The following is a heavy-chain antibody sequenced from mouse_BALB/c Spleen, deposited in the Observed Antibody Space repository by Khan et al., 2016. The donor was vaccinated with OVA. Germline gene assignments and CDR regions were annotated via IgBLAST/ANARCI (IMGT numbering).Heavy chain of an antibody. Sequence: VQLQQSGTELAKPGASVKMSCTTSGYTFTTYWIHWIKQRPGQGLEWIGYINPSTAYTEYNQNFKDKATLTADESSSTAYMHLSSLTSEDSAVYYCARRGLYCIFPYWGQGTLVTVAA. CDR3: ARRGLYCIFPY. J-gene: IGHJ3*01. CDR2: INPSTAYT. CDR1: GYTFTTYW. V-gene: IGHV1-7*01.